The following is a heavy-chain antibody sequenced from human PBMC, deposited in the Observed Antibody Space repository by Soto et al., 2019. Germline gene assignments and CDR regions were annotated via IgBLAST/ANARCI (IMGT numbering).Heavy chain of an antibody. D-gene: IGHD3-10*01. CDR2: IIPIFGTA. Sequence: SVKVSCKASGGTFSSYSISWVRQAPGQGLECMGGIIPIFGTANYAQKFQGRVTITADESTSTAYMELSSLRSEDTAVYYCATRHIRSARRAFDIWGQGTMVTVS. J-gene: IGHJ3*02. CDR1: GGTFSSYS. CDR3: ATRHIRSARRAFDI. V-gene: IGHV1-69*13.